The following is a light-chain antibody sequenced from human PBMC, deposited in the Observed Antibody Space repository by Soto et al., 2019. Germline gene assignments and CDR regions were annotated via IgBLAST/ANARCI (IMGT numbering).Light chain of an antibody. J-gene: IGKJ1*01. CDR1: QSIVSY. Sequence: VLTQSPDTLSLPPGERATLSCRASQSIVSYLAWYEQKPVRAPRRLIYGASTRATGMPARFSGSGSGTDFTLPISSLQPEDFATYYCHQSYSTRTFAQGTKV. V-gene: IGKV3-11*01. CDR3: HQSYSTRT. CDR2: GAS.